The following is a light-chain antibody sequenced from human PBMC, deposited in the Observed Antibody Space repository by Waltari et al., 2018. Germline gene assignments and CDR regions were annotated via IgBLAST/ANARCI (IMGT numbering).Light chain of an antibody. Sequence: QTVVTQEPSFSVSPGGTVTPTCGLSSGSVYTSYYPSWYQQTPGQSPRTPIYSTNTRSSGVPDRFSGSILGNKAALTIPGAQADDESDYYCVLYMGSGTVVFGGGTKLTVL. CDR3: VLYMGSGTVV. J-gene: IGLJ2*01. CDR2: STN. V-gene: IGLV8-61*01. CDR1: SGSVYTSYY.